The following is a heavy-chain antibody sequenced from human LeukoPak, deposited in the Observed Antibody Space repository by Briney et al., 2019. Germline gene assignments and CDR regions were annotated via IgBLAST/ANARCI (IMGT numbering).Heavy chain of an antibody. CDR2: ITGGGDTT. V-gene: IGHV3-23*01. Sequence: GGSLRLSCAASGFTFSSYAMTWVRQAPGKGLEWVSSITGGGDTTYYADFVRGRFTISRDNSKNTLSLQTNSLRAEDTAVYYCAKQRSEVVVAATNYWGQGTLVTVSS. CDR3: AKQRSEVVVAATNY. CDR1: GFTFSSYA. D-gene: IGHD2-15*01. J-gene: IGHJ4*02.